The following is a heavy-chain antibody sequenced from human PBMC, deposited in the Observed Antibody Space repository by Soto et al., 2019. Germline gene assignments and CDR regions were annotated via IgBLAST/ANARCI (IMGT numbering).Heavy chain of an antibody. D-gene: IGHD1-26*01. Sequence: GGSLRLSCAASGFTFSSYAMSWVHQAPGKGLEWVSAISGSGGSTYYADSVKGRFTISRDNSKNTLYLQMNSLRAEDTAVYYCAKVSQPLMGIEDAFDIWGQGTMVTVSS. CDR2: ISGSGGST. J-gene: IGHJ3*02. CDR1: GFTFSSYA. CDR3: AKVSQPLMGIEDAFDI. V-gene: IGHV3-23*01.